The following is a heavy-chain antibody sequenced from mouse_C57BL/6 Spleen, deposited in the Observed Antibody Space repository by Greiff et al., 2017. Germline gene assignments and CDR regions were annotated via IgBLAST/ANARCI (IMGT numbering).Heavy chain of an antibody. V-gene: IGHV8-12*01. CDR2: IYWDDDK. Sequence: QVTLKESGPGILQSSQTLSLTCSFSGFSLSTSGMGVSWIRQPSGKGLEWLAHIYWDDDKRYNPSLKSRLTISKDTSRNQVFLKITSVDTADTATYYCARSKVYYGSSFAMDYWGQGTSVTVSS. CDR3: ARSKVYYGSSFAMDY. J-gene: IGHJ4*01. D-gene: IGHD1-1*01. CDR1: GFSLSTSGMG.